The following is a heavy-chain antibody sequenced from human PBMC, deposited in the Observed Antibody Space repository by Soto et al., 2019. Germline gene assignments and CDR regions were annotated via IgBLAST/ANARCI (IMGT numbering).Heavy chain of an antibody. D-gene: IGHD6-13*01. V-gene: IGHV3-30*18. Sequence: QVQLVESGGGVVQPGRSLRLSCAASGFTFSSYGMHWVRLAPGKGLEWVAVISYDGSNKYYADSVKGRFTISRDNSKNTLYLQMNSLRAEDTAVYYCAKGGSSWGYDNWGQGTLVTVSS. CDR2: ISYDGSNK. CDR3: AKGGSSWGYDN. J-gene: IGHJ4*02. CDR1: GFTFSSYG.